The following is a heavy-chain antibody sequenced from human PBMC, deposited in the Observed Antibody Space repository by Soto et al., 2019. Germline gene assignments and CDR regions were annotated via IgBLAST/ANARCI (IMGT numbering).Heavy chain of an antibody. CDR1: GFTFSAYG. Sequence: PGGSLRLSCAASGFTFSAYGMHWVRQAPGKGLEWVSLISANDVGTYYAESVKTRFTISTDQSRNTVYLQMDSLRADDTAIYYCAKAKNDYNWDNRPPFDYWGQGTLVTVSS. V-gene: IGHV3-23*01. CDR2: ISANDVGT. D-gene: IGHD1-20*01. CDR3: AKAKNDYNWDNRPPFDY. J-gene: IGHJ4*02.